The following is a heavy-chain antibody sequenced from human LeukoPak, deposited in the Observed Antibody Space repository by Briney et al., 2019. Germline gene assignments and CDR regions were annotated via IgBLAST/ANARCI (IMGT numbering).Heavy chain of an antibody. D-gene: IGHD2-15*01. CDR1: GGSFSGYY. CDR2: INHSGST. J-gene: IGHJ4*02. V-gene: IGHV4-34*01. Sequence: PSETLSLTCAVYGGSFSGYYWSWIRQPPGKGLEWIGEINHSGSTNYNPSLKSRVTISVDTSKNQFSLKLSSVTAADTAVYYCARGLHCSGGSCYSGGFDYWGQGTLVTVSS. CDR3: ARGLHCSGGSCYSGGFDY.